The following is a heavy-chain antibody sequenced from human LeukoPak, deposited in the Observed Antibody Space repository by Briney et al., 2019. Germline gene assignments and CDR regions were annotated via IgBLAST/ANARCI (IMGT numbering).Heavy chain of an antibody. D-gene: IGHD2-15*01. Sequence: PGGSLRLSCAASGFTFSSYAMSWVRQAPGKGLEWVSAISGSGGSTYYADSVKGRFTISRDNSKNTLYLQMSSLRAEDTAVYYCAREVDSCRYCSGGPGGFDPWGQGTLVTVSS. V-gene: IGHV3-23*01. CDR1: GFTFSSYA. J-gene: IGHJ5*02. CDR3: AREVDSCRYCSGGPGGFDP. CDR2: ISGSGGST.